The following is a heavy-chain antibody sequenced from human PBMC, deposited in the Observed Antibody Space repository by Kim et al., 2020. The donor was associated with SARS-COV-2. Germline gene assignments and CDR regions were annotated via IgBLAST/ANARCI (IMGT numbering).Heavy chain of an antibody. CDR1: GGSFSGYY. Sequence: SETLSLTCAVYGGSFSGYYWSWIRQPPGKGLEWIGEINHSGSTNYNPSLKSRVTISVDTSKNQFSLKLSSVTAADTAVYYCARVGRYCSGGSCYFDYWGQGTLVTVSS. D-gene: IGHD2-15*01. CDR2: INHSGST. V-gene: IGHV4-34*01. CDR3: ARVGRYCSGGSCYFDY. J-gene: IGHJ4*02.